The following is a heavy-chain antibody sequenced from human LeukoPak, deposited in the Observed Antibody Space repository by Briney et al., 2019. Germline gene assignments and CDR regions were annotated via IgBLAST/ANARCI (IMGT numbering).Heavy chain of an antibody. J-gene: IGHJ4*02. D-gene: IGHD6-13*01. CDR3: AHSHGYGSSWSGFDS. CDR2: IYWDDEK. CDR1: GFSLSTSGVG. Sequence: ESGPTLVNPTQTLTLTCTFSGFSLSTSGVGVGWIRQPPGKALEWLALIYWDDEKRHSPSLKSRLTITKDTAKNQVVLTMTNMDPVDTATYYCAHSHGYGSSWSGFDSWGQGTLVTVSS. V-gene: IGHV2-5*02.